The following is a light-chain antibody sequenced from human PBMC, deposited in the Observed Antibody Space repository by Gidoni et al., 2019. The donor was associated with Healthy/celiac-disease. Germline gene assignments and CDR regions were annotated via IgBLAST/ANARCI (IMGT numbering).Light chain of an antibody. V-gene: IGKV3-15*01. CDR3: QQYNNWPGT. CDR2: GAS. Sequence: EIVMTQSPATLSVSPGERATLSCRASQSVSSNLAWYQQNPGQAPRLLIYGASTRATGIPARFSGSGSGTEFTLTISSLQSEDFAVYYGQQYNNWPGTFXQXTKLEIK. J-gene: IGKJ2*02. CDR1: QSVSSN.